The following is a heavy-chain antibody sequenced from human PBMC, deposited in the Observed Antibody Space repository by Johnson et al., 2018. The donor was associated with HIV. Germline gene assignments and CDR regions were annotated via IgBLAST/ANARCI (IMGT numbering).Heavy chain of an antibody. CDR2: ISYDGSNK. CDR3: ARTEMITFGGVIVLGGAFDI. V-gene: IGHV3-30-3*01. J-gene: IGHJ3*02. Sequence: QVQLVESGGGVVQPGRSLRLSCAASGFTFSSYAMHWVRQAPGKGLEWVAVISYDGSNKYYADSVKGRFTISRDISKTTLYLQMNSLTAEDTGVYYCARTEMITFGGVIVLGGAFDIWVQGTMVTVSS. CDR1: GFTFSSYA. D-gene: IGHD3-16*02.